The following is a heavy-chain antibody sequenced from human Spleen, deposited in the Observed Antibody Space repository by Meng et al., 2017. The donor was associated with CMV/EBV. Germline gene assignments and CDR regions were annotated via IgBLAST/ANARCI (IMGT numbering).Heavy chain of an antibody. CDR3: ASPYDNSGYYSGY. J-gene: IGHJ4*02. CDR2: VNSDGRNA. D-gene: IGHD3-22*01. CDR1: GFTFSAYW. V-gene: IGHV3-74*01. Sequence: GESLKISCAASGFTFSAYWMYWVRQAPGKGLVWVSRVNSDGRNAKYADSVRGRFTISRDNAKNSLFLQMNSLRAEDTAVYYCASPYDNSGYYSGYWGQGTLVTVSS.